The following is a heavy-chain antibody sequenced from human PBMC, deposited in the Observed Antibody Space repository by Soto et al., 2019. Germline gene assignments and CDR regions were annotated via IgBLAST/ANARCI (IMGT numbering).Heavy chain of an antibody. V-gene: IGHV3-74*01. D-gene: IGHD4-4*01. CDR3: ARIPVTTGSYYFDY. J-gene: IGHJ4*02. CDR1: GFTFSSYW. Sequence: GGSLRLSCAASGFTFSSYWMHWVRQAPGKGLVWVSRINSDGRSTSYADSVKGRFTISRDNAKNTLYLQMNSLRAEDTAVYYCARIPVTTGSYYFDYWGQGTLVTVSS. CDR2: INSDGRST.